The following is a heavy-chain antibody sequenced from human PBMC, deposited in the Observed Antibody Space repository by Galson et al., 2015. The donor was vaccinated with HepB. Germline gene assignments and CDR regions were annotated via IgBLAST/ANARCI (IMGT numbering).Heavy chain of an antibody. V-gene: IGHV1-46*04. D-gene: IGHD6-19*01. Sequence: SVKVSCKASGYTFTSYYMHWVRQAPGQGLEWMGIINPSGGSTSYAQKLQGRVTMTRDTSTSTVYMELSSLRSEDTAVYYCARGTGYSSGRRTPTGFDYWGQGTLVTVSS. CDR3: ARGTGYSSGRRTPTGFDY. CDR1: GYTFTSYY. J-gene: IGHJ4*02. CDR2: INPSGGST.